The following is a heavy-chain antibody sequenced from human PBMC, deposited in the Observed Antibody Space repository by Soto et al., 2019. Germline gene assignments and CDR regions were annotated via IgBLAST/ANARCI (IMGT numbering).Heavy chain of an antibody. D-gene: IGHD1-1*01. J-gene: IGHJ5*02. CDR2: IYYSGST. V-gene: IGHV4-31*03. CDR3: ARVKLEPRIYWFDP. CDR1: GGSISSGGYY. Sequence: SETLSLTCTVSGGSISSGGYYWSWIRQHPGKGLEWIGYIYYSGSTYYNPSLKSRVTISVDTSKNQFSLKLSSVTAADTAVYYCARVKLEPRIYWFDPWGQGTLVTVS.